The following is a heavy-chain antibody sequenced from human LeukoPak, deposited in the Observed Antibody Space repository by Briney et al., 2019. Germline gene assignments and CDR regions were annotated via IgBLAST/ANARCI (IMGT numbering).Heavy chain of an antibody. CDR3: ARALGMVRGDNCFDP. CDR2: IKHSGGT. CDR1: GGSFSGYY. Sequence: PSETLSLTCSVYGGSFSGYYWSWLRQPPGKGLEWFGEIKHSGGTNYNPSLKSRVTISVDTSKNQFSLKLSSVTAADTAVYYCARALGMVRGDNCFDPWGQGTLVTVSS. V-gene: IGHV4-34*01. D-gene: IGHD3-10*01. J-gene: IGHJ5*02.